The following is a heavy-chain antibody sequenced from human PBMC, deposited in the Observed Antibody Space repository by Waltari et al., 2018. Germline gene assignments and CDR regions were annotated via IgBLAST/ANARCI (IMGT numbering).Heavy chain of an antibody. D-gene: IGHD3-22*01. J-gene: IGHJ4*02. V-gene: IGHV1-69*18. Sequence: QVQLVQYGAEVKKPGSSVKVSCKASGGTLRSSDISWVRQAPGQRLEWMGKIIPFFGSPDYAENFQGRVTITADESTTTTYLELSSLRSEDTAVYYCARIPYYYDKAPLDSWGQGTQVTVSP. CDR3: ARIPYYYDKAPLDS. CDR2: IIPFFGSP. CDR1: GGTLRSSD.